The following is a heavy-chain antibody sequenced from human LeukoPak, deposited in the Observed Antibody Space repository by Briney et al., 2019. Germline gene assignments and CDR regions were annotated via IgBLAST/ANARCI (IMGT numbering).Heavy chain of an antibody. J-gene: IGHJ4*02. CDR2: IYWNDDK. CDR3: AHRIHCSSTSCPHSLFDY. D-gene: IGHD2-2*01. V-gene: IGHV2-5*01. Sequence: SGPTLVNPTQTLTLTCTFSGFARSTSGVGVGWIRQPPAKVLEWPALIYWNDDKRYSPSLKSRLTITKDTSKNQVVLTMTNMDPVDTATYYCAHRIHCSSTSCPHSLFDYWGQGTLVTVSS. CDR1: GFARSTSGVG.